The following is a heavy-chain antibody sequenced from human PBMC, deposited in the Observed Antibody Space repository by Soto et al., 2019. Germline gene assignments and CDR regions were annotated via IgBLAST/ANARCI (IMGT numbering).Heavy chain of an antibody. Sequence: SQTLSLTCAISGDSVSSNSAAWNWIRQSPSRGLEWLGRTYYRSKWYNDYAVSVKSRITINPDTSKNQFSLQLNSVTPEDTAVYYRARVDIVVVPAASHYYYGMDVWGQGTTVTVSS. D-gene: IGHD2-2*01. CDR1: GDSVSSNSAA. CDR3: ARVDIVVVPAASHYYYGMDV. CDR2: TYYRSKWYN. J-gene: IGHJ6*02. V-gene: IGHV6-1*01.